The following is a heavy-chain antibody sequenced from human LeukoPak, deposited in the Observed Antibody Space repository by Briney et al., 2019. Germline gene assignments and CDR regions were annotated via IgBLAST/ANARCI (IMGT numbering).Heavy chain of an antibody. Sequence: ASVKVSCKASGGTFSSYAISWVRQAPGQGLEWMGGIIPIFGTANYAQKFQGRVTITADKSTSTAYMELRSLRSDDTAVYYCARVAAVAPTFDYWGQGTLVTVSS. D-gene: IGHD6-19*01. CDR2: IIPIFGTA. CDR3: ARVAAVAPTFDY. J-gene: IGHJ4*02. CDR1: GGTFSSYA. V-gene: IGHV1-69*06.